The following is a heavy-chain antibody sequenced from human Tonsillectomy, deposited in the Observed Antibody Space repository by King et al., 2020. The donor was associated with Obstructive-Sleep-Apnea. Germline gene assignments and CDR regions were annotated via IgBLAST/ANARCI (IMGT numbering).Heavy chain of an antibody. Sequence: VQLVESGGGLVQPGGSLRLSCAASGFTFTSYWMTWVRQAPGKGLEWVANIKQDGSEKYYVDSVKGRFTISRDNAKNSVDLQMHSLRGEDTAVYYYARVVLAAFDIWGQGTVVTVSS. V-gene: IGHV3-7*01. CDR2: IKQDGSEK. CDR1: GFTFTSYW. J-gene: IGHJ3*02. CDR3: ARVVLAAFDI.